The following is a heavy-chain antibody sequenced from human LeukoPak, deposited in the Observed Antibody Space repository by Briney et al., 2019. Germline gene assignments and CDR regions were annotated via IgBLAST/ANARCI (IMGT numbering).Heavy chain of an antibody. Sequence: QPGGSLRLSCAASGFTFSTYGMHWVRQAPGKGLEWVAFIRYDGSNKYYADSVKGRYSVSRDNSQNTLYLEMNSLRYEDTALYYCAREAAWGNWYFDLWGRGTLVTVSS. CDR3: AREAAWGNWYFDL. D-gene: IGHD3-16*01. CDR1: GFTFSTYG. V-gene: IGHV3-30*02. J-gene: IGHJ2*01. CDR2: IRYDGSNK.